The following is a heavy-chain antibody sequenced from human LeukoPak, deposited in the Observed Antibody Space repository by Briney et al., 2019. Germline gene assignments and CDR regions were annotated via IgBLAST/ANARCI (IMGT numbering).Heavy chain of an antibody. CDR2: ISSSSSYT. J-gene: IGHJ5*02. V-gene: IGHV3-11*06. Sequence: GGSLRLSCAASGFTFSDYYMSWIRQAPGKGLEWVSYISSSSSYTNYADSVKGRFTISRDNAKNSLYLQMNSLRAEDTAVYYCARDRSYGGPHNWFDPWGQGTLVTVSS. D-gene: IGHD4-23*01. CDR1: GFTFSDYY. CDR3: ARDRSYGGPHNWFDP.